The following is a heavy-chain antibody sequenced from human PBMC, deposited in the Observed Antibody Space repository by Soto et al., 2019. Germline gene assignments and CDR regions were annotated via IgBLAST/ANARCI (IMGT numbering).Heavy chain of an antibody. J-gene: IGHJ4*02. CDR2: ISYGGST. CDR1: GGSINSGGYC. D-gene: IGHD5-18*01. V-gene: IGHV4-31*03. Sequence: QVQLQESGPGLVKPSQTLSLTCTVSGGSINSGGYCWSWIRQHPGKGLDWIGCISYGGSTSYNPTQESRVTISVDTSKTQCSLKLSSVTAADPAVYYCSRGILVWGQGTLVNVSS. CDR3: SRGILV.